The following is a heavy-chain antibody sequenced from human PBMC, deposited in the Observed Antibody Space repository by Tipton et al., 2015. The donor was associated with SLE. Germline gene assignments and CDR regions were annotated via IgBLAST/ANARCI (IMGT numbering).Heavy chain of an antibody. CDR2: INHGGST. CDR1: GGSFGGYY. D-gene: IGHD3-16*02. CDR3: AQAHLWGSYRYASDI. V-gene: IGHV4-34*01. J-gene: IGHJ3*02. Sequence: GLVKPSETLSLTCSIYGGSFGGYYWSWIRQPPGKGLEWIGEINHGGSTNYKPSLKGRVTTSVDTSKNQFSLKLSSVTAADTAVYYCAQAHLWGSYRYASDIWGQGTMVTVSS.